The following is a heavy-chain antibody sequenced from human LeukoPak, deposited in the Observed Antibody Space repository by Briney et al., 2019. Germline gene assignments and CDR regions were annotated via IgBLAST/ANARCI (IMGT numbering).Heavy chain of an antibody. CDR3: AKTYYYDTSGYYSFPN. D-gene: IGHD3-22*01. J-gene: IGHJ4*02. V-gene: IGHV3-23*01. CDR2: IGSSGGNT. CDR1: GFTFSTYA. Sequence: GGSLRLSCAASGFTFSTYAMTWVRQAPGKGLEWVSSIGSSGGNTYYADSMKGRFTISRDNSKNTLYLQLNSLRVEDTVVYYCAKTYYYDTSGYYSFPNWGQGTQVTVSS.